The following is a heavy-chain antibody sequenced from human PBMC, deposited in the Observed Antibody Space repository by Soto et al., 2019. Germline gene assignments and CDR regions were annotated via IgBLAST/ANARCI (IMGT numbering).Heavy chain of an antibody. CDR1: GASVSSGDYY. CDR2: IYFSGAT. V-gene: IGHV4-61*03. D-gene: IGHD6-19*01. CDR3: VIVHADDSSGYYLDY. Sequence: QVQLQEAGPGLVKPSETLALNCSVSGASVSSGDYYWSWIRQPPGKGFEWIGCIYFSGATSYYPSLKRRVSISIDTSKNHFSLNLRSVTAADTAVYYCVIVHADDSSGYYLDYWGQGLLVSVSS. J-gene: IGHJ4*02.